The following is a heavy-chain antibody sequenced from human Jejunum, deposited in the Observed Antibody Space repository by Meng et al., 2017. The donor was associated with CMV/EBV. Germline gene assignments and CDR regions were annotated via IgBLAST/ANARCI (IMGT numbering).Heavy chain of an antibody. CDR3: YGSGV. CDR1: ELSFSSFN. V-gene: IGHV3-21*01. Sequence: LKISCAASELSFSSFNMKGIRKARGRVLVLVSAISSSGSYSYYAASVKGRFTISRDNAKSTLYLQMTSLRAEDTAVYYCYGSGVWGQGTTVTVSS. CDR2: ISSSGSYS. D-gene: IGHD3-10*01. J-gene: IGHJ6*02.